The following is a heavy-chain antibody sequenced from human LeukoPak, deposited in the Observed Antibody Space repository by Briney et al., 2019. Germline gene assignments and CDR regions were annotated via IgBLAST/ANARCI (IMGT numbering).Heavy chain of an antibody. CDR3: ARRAGAYSHPYDY. Sequence: GGSLRLSCTASGFTVSSNSMSWVRQAPGKGLGWVSFIYSDNTHYSDSVKGRFTISRDNSKNTLYLQMNSLRAEDTAVYYCARRAGAYSHPYDYWGQGTLVTVSS. CDR1: GFTVSSNS. V-gene: IGHV3-53*01. D-gene: IGHD4/OR15-4a*01. CDR2: IYSDNT. J-gene: IGHJ4*02.